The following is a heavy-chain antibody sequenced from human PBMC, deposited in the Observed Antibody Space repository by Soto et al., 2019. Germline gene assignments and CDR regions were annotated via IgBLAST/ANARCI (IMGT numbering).Heavy chain of an antibody. CDR2: IWYDGSNK. Sequence: QVQLVESGGGVVQPGRSLRLSCAASGFTFSSYGMHWVRQAPGKGLEWVAVIWYDGSNKYYADSVKGRFTISRDNSKNTLYLQMNSLRAEDTAVYYCARDSELLRAFDIWGQGTMVTVSS. CDR1: GFTFSSYG. D-gene: IGHD1-26*01. J-gene: IGHJ3*02. CDR3: ARDSELLRAFDI. V-gene: IGHV3-33*01.